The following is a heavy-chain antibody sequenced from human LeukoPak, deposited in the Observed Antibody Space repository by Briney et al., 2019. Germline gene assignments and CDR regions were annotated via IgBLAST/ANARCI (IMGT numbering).Heavy chain of an antibody. D-gene: IGHD1-14*01. CDR2: IYYSGST. Sequence: PSETLSLTCTVSGGSISSYYWSWLRQPAGKGLEWIGYIYYSGSTNYNPSLKSRVTISVDTSKNQFSLKLSSVTAADTAVYYCAGGNQVVAYFDYWGQGTLVTVSS. CDR1: GGSISSYY. J-gene: IGHJ4*02. V-gene: IGHV4-59*01. CDR3: AGGNQVVAYFDY.